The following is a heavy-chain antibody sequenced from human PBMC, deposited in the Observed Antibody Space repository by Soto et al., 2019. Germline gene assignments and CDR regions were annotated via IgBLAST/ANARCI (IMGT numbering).Heavy chain of an antibody. CDR3: ARAGKYYDSSGYVD. Sequence: QVKLVQSGTEVKKPGASMKVSCKASGYSFATSGISWVRQAPGQGLEWMGWISVYNGNTNYDQKLHDRVTMTTDTSTTTAYLELRSLRSDDTAVYYCARAGKYYDSSGYVDWGQGTLVTVSS. CDR1: GYSFATSG. J-gene: IGHJ4*02. V-gene: IGHV1-18*01. CDR2: ISVYNGNT. D-gene: IGHD3-22*01.